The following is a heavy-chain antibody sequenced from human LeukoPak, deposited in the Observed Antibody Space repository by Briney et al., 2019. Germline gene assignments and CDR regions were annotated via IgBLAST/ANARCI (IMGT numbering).Heavy chain of an antibody. CDR1: GASISSSY. CDR2: IYYNGNT. J-gene: IGHJ3*02. D-gene: IGHD3-22*01. CDR3: VRGNYDNRGYSNAFDI. Sequence: PSGTLSLTCTVSGASISSSYWSWIRQPPGKRLEWIGYIYYNGNTNSNPSLKSRVTISADTSKNRFSLKLSSVTAADTANYYCVRGNYDNRGYSNAFDIWGQGTMVTVSS. V-gene: IGHV4-59*01.